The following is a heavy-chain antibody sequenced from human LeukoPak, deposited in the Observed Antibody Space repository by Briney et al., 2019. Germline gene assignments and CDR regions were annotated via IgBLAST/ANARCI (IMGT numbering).Heavy chain of an antibody. D-gene: IGHD2-21*01. CDR1: GFTFSTYS. Sequence: GGSLRLPCAASGFTFSTYSMNWARQAPGKGLEWVSSISTSGTYIYYADSLKGRFTISRDNAKNSLYLQMHSLRAEDTAVYYCARDLADYSDYWGQGTLVTVSS. J-gene: IGHJ4*02. CDR3: ARDLADYSDY. CDR2: ISTSGTYI. V-gene: IGHV3-21*01.